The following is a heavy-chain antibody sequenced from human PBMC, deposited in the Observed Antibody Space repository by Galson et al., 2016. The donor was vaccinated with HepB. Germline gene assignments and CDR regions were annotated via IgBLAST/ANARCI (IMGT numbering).Heavy chain of an antibody. Sequence: SLRLSCADSGFTFSSYWMSWVRQAPGKGLEWVANIKQDGSEKYYVDSVKGRFTISRDNAKNTLYLQMNSLRPEDTAVYYCARDKLGTPSSGLDVWGQGTTVTVSS. CDR1: GFTFSSYW. CDR2: IKQDGSEK. J-gene: IGHJ6*02. V-gene: IGHV3-7*01. D-gene: IGHD4-23*01. CDR3: ARDKLGTPSSGLDV.